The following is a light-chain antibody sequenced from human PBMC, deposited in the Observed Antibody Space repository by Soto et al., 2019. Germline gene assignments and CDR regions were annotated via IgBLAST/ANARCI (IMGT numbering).Light chain of an antibody. Sequence: QSVLTQPASVSWSPGQSITISCIGTSSDIGTYDHVAWFQQFPGKTPKLMIYSVSNRPSGVSYRFSGSKSGNTASLTISGLQAEDEADYYCISYTVSRSYVFGTGTKVTAL. CDR1: SSDIGTYDH. J-gene: IGLJ1*01. CDR3: ISYTVSRSYV. CDR2: SVS. V-gene: IGLV2-14*01.